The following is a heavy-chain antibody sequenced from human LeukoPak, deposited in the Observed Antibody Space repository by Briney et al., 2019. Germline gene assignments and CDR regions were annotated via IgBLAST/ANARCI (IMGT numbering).Heavy chain of an antibody. D-gene: IGHD3-3*01. V-gene: IGHV4-34*01. J-gene: IGHJ5*02. CDR1: GGSFSGYY. CDR3: ARGGSITIFGVVSGYHNWFDP. CDR2: INHSGST. Sequence: SETPSLTCAVYGGSFSGYYWSWIRQPPGKGLEWIGEINHSGSTNYNPSLKSRVTISVDTSKNQFSLKLSSVTAADTAVYYCARGGSITIFGVVSGYHNWFDPWGQGTLVTVSS.